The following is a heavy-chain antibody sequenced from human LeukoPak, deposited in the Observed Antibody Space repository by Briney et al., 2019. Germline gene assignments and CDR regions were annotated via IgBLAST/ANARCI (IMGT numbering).Heavy chain of an antibody. CDR3: AGTYYDFWSGSRGDNWFDP. V-gene: IGHV4-4*07. CDR2: IYTSGST. CDR1: GGSISSYY. Sequence: SETLSLTCTVSGGSISSYYWSWIRQPAGKGLEWIGRIYTSGSTNYNPSLKSRVTMSVDTSKNQFSLKLSSVTAADTAVYYCAGTYYDFWSGSRGDNWFDPWGQGTLVTVSS. J-gene: IGHJ5*02. D-gene: IGHD3-3*01.